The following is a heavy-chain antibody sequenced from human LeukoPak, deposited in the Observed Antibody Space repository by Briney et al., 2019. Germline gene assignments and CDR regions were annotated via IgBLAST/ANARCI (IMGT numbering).Heavy chain of an antibody. D-gene: IGHD5-24*01. CDR2: ISWDDVST. CDR1: GFTFDDYA. Sequence: PGGSLRLSCAASGFTFDDYAMHWVRQAPGKGLEWVSLISWDDVSTYYADSVKGRFTISRDNSKNSLYLQMNSLRVEDTALYYCAKTAVRRDGYNYFYYYMDVWGKGTTVTVSS. V-gene: IGHV3-43D*03. CDR3: AKTAVRRDGYNYFYYYMDV. J-gene: IGHJ6*03.